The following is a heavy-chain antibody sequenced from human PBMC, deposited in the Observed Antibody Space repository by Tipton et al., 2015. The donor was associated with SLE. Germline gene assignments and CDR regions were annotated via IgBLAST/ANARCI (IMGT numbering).Heavy chain of an antibody. CDR2: ISTSGSS. D-gene: IGHD3-3*01. CDR1: GGSITSGDYH. CDR3: ARLQYIFAGMDV. J-gene: IGHJ6*04. V-gene: IGHV4-61*09. Sequence: TLSLTCIVSGGSITSGDYHWSWIRQPAGKGLEWIGQISTSGSSNYDPSLNSRVTISVDTSKNQFSLKLTSVTAADTAVYYCARLQYIFAGMDVWGKGTTVTVSS.